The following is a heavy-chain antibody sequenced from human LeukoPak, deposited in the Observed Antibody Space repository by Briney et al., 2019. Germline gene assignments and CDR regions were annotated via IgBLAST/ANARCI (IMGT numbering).Heavy chain of an antibody. V-gene: IGHV1-69*04. CDR1: GHSLTDLS. Sequence: SVKVSCKVSGHSLTDLSIHWVRQAPGQGLEWMGRIIPILGIANYAQKFQGRVTITADKSTSTAYMELSSLRSEDTAVYYCARDWAHTSPGDTEAFDIWGQGTMVTVSS. CDR2: IIPILGIA. D-gene: IGHD2-21*02. J-gene: IGHJ3*02. CDR3: ARDWAHTSPGDTEAFDI.